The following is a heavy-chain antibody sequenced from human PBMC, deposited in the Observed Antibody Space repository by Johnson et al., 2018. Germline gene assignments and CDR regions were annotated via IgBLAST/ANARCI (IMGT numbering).Heavy chain of an antibody. CDR1: GGTFSSYA. CDR3: ARATYYYDSSGEVEYFQH. Sequence: QVQLVQSGAEVKKPGSSXKVSCKASGGTFSSYAISWVRQAPGQGLEWMGGIIPIFGTANYAQKFQGRVTITADESTSTAYMELSSLRSEETAVYYCARATYYYDSSGEVEYFQHWGQGTLVTVSS. J-gene: IGHJ1*01. V-gene: IGHV1-69*01. CDR2: IIPIFGTA. D-gene: IGHD3-22*01.